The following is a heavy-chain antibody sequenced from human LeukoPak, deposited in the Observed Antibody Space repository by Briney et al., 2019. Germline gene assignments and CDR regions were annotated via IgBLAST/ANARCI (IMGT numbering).Heavy chain of an antibody. J-gene: IGHJ4*02. D-gene: IGHD6-13*01. CDR1: GFTFSSYA. CDR2: INHSGST. V-gene: IGHV4-34*01. CDR3: ARRSSSCYY. Sequence: PGGSLRLSCAASGFTFSSYAMSWVRQPPGKGLEWIGEINHSGSTNYNPSLKSRVTISVDTSKNQFSLKLSSVTAADTAVYYCARRSSSCYYWGQGTLVTVSS.